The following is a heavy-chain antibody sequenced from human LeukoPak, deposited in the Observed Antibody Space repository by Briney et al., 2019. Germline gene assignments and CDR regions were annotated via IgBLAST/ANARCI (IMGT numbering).Heavy chain of an antibody. CDR1: GFRLSSYW. V-gene: IGHV3-7*01. CDR2: IKYGGSGK. D-gene: IGHD1-26*01. CDR3: ARDLFSGSYQEDF. J-gene: IGHJ4*02. Sequence: GESLRLSCAASGFRLSSYWMSWVRQAPGKGLEWVANIKYGGSGKYYVDSVKGRFTISRDDAKNSLYLEMNSLRAEDTAVYYCARDLFSGSYQEDFWGQGTLVTVSS.